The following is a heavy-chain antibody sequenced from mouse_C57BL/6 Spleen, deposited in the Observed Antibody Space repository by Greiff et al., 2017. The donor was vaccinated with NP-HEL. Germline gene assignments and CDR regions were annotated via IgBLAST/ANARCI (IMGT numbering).Heavy chain of an antibody. V-gene: IGHV3-6*01. D-gene: IGHD1-1*01. CDR2: ISYDGSN. J-gene: IGHJ4*01. Sequence: EVKLQESGPGLVKPSQSLSLTCSVTGYSITSGYYWTWIRQFPGNKLEWMGYISYDGSNNYNPSLKNRISITRDTSKNQFFLKLNSVTTEDTATYYCAGGSSYDYAMDYWGQGTSVTVSS. CDR3: AGGSSYDYAMDY. CDR1: GYSITSGYY.